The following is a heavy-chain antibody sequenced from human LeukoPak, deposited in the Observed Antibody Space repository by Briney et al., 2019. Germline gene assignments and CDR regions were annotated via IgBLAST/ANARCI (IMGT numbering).Heavy chain of an antibody. D-gene: IGHD3-3*01. V-gene: IGHV4-38-2*02. CDR2: IYHSGST. J-gene: IGHJ4*02. Sequence: SETLSLTCTVSGYSISSGYYWGWIRQPPGKGLEWIGSIYHSGSTYYNPSLKSRVTISVDTSKNQFSLKLSSVTAADTAVYYYGREPSHQGYYDFWSGYYIDYGGQGTLVTVSS. CDR3: GREPSHQGYYDFWSGYYIDY. CDR1: GYSISSGYY.